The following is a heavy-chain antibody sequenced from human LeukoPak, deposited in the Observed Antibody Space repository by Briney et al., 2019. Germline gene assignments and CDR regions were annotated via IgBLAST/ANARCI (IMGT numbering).Heavy chain of an antibody. J-gene: IGHJ5*02. CDR1: GGSISSSSYY. Sequence: SETLSLTCTVSGGSISSSSYYWGWIRQPPGKGLEWIGSIYYSGSTYNNPSLKSRVTISVDTSKNQFSLKLSSVTAADTAVYYCARQHGKYGSGAKYWFDPWGQGTLVTVSS. CDR3: ARQHGKYGSGAKYWFDP. D-gene: IGHD3-10*01. CDR2: IYYSGST. V-gene: IGHV4-39*01.